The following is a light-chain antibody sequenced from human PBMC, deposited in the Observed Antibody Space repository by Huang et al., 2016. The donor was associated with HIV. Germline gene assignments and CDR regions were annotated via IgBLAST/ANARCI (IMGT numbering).Light chain of an antibody. J-gene: IGKJ5*01. CDR1: QSISGY. CDR2: AAS. Sequence: DIQMTQSPSSLSASVGDRVTITCRASQSISGYLTWYQQKPGKAPKLLIYAASSLQSGVPSRFSGSGSGTDFTLTISSLQPEDFATYYCQQSYSTPRTFGQGTRLEIK. CDR3: QQSYSTPRT. V-gene: IGKV1-39*01.